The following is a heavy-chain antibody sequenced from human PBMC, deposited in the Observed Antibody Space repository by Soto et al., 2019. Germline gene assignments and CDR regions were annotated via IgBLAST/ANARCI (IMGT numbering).Heavy chain of an antibody. CDR3: TRGGDAYKNGH. CDR1: GGSVSIGTYY. V-gene: IGHV4-61*01. J-gene: IGHJ4*02. D-gene: IGHD2-21*01. CDR2: IHYSGST. Sequence: QVQLQESGPGLVKPSETLSLTCTVPGGSVSIGTYYWSWIRQPPGKGLEWIGFIHYSGSTNYNPSLKSXXTXSRXTSKNQFSLKLTSVNAADTAVYSCTRGGDAYKNGHWGQGTLVTVSS.